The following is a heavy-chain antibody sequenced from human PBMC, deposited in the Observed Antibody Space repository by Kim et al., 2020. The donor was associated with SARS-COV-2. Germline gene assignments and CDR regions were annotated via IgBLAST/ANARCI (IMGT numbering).Heavy chain of an antibody. CDR1: GFTFSSYW. Sequence: GGSLRLSCAASGFTFSSYWMSWVRQAPGKGLEWVANIKQDGSEKYYVDSVKGRFTISRDNAKNSLYLQMNSLRAEDTAVYYCARERPKDSSGYYSLWYFDSCGQGTLVTVSS. V-gene: IGHV3-7*01. J-gene: IGHJ4*02. CDR2: IKQDGSEK. CDR3: ARERPKDSSGYYSLWYFDS. D-gene: IGHD3-22*01.